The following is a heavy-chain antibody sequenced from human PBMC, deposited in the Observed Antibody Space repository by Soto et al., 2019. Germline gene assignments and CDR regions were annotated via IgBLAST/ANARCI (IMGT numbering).Heavy chain of an antibody. CDR1: GGSISSGGYY. Sequence: SETLSLTCTVSGGSISSGGYYWSWIRQHPGKGLEWIGYIYYSGSTYYNPSLKSRVTISVDTSKNQFSLKLSSVTAADTAVYYCARWRLPMNWFDPWGQGTLVTVSS. J-gene: IGHJ5*02. D-gene: IGHD4-17*01. CDR3: ARWRLPMNWFDP. CDR2: IYYSGST. V-gene: IGHV4-31*03.